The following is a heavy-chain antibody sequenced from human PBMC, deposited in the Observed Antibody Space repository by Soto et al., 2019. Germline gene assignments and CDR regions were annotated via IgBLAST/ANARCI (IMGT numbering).Heavy chain of an antibody. CDR2: IIPIFGTA. CDR1: GGTFSSYA. V-gene: IGHV1-69*13. D-gene: IGHD6-19*01. CDR3: ARDVAKQWLGPFDY. Sequence: SVKVSCKASGGTFSSYAISWVRQAPGQGLEWMGGIIPIFGTANYAQKFQGRVTITADESTSTAYMELSSLRSEDTAVYYCARDVAKQWLGPFDYWGQGNMVTVYS. J-gene: IGHJ4*02.